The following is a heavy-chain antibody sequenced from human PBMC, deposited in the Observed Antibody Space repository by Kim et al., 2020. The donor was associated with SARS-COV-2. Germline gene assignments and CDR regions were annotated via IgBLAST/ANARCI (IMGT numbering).Heavy chain of an antibody. Sequence: RFTISRDNSKNTLYLQMNSLRAEETAVYYCARDLDIVVVPAAMSGDAFDIWGQGTMVTVSS. CDR3: ARDLDIVVVPAAMSGDAFDI. J-gene: IGHJ3*02. D-gene: IGHD2-2*01. V-gene: IGHV3-30*07.